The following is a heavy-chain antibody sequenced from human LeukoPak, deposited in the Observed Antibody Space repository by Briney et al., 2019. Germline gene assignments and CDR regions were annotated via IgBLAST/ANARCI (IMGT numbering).Heavy chain of an antibody. V-gene: IGHV1-8*01. CDR2: MNPNSGNT. Sequence: ASVKVSCKAPGYTFTSYDINWVRQDTGQGLEWMGWMNPNSGNTGYAQKFQSRVTMTTNTSISTAYIELSSLRSEDTAVYYCARAAYCSSTSCYFTSYYYYYYGMDVWGQGTTVTVSS. J-gene: IGHJ6*02. CDR3: ARAAYCSSTSCYFTSYYYYYYGMDV. CDR1: GYTFTSYD. D-gene: IGHD2-2*01.